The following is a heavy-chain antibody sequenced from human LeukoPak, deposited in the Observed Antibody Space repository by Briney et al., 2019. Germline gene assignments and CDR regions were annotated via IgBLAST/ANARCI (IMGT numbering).Heavy chain of an antibody. CDR1: GGSISSSSYY. Sequence: PSETLSLTCTVSGGSISSSSYYWGWIRQPPGKGLEWIGSIYYSGSTYYNPSLKSRVTISVDTSKNQFSLKLSSVTAADTAVYYCASEYGTITMVRGVSNYWGQGTLVTVSS. D-gene: IGHD3-10*01. CDR2: IYYSGST. J-gene: IGHJ4*02. V-gene: IGHV4-39*01. CDR3: ASEYGTITMVRGVSNY.